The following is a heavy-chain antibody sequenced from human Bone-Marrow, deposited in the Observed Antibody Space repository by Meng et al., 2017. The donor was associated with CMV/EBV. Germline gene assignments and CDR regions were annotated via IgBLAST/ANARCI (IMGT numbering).Heavy chain of an antibody. J-gene: IGHJ6*01. D-gene: IGHD2-2*01. CDR3: AREKGGPYCSSTSCPTGYGMDV. CDR2: IHPKSGGT. CDR1: GYTFTGYY. V-gene: IGHV1-2*02. Sequence: ASVKVSCKASGYTFTGYYMHWVRQAPGQGLEWMGWIHPKSGGTNYARKFQGRVTRTRETSISSAYMGLSRLRSDDTAVYYRAREKGGPYCSSTSCPTGYGMDVWGQGTTVTVSS.